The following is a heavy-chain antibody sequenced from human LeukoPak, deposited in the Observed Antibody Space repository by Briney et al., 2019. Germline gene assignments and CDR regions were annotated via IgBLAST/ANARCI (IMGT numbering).Heavy chain of an antibody. CDR3: TKDPNGDYVGAFDP. J-gene: IGHJ5*02. D-gene: IGHD4-17*01. Sequence: GGSLRLSCEASGFTFSSFAMTWVRQAPGKELEWVSSITGSHGRTYNTDSVKGRFTISRDNSQNTLYLQMNSLRAEDTAVYYCTKDPNGDYVGAFDPWGQGTLVTVSS. V-gene: IGHV3-23*01. CDR2: ITGSHGRT. CDR1: GFTFSSFA.